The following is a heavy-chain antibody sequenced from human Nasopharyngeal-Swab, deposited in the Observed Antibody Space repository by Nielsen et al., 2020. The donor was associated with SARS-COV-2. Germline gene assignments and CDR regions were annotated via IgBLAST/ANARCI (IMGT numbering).Heavy chain of an antibody. CDR1: GFTFSSYG. CDR2: ISYDGSNK. Sequence: GESLKISCAASGFTFSSYGMHWVRQAPGKGLEWVAVISYDGSNKYYAESVKGRFTISRDNSKNTLYLQMNSLRAEDTAVYYCAKDPRDGLLWFGGIYGYFDYWGQGTLVTVSS. J-gene: IGHJ4*02. CDR3: AKDPRDGLLWFGGIYGYFDY. D-gene: IGHD3-10*01. V-gene: IGHV3-30*18.